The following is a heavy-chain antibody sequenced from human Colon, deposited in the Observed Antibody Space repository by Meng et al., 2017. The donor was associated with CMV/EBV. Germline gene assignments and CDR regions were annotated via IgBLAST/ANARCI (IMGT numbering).Heavy chain of an antibody. Sequence: GESLKISCAASGFTFSSYGMHWVRQAPGKGLEWLSFIRYDGSDAYYADSVKGRFTVPRDNSQNTLYLQMNSLRVEDSAVYYCAKAHDIVISRGMDVWGQGTPVTVSS. CDR3: AKAHDIVISRGMDV. J-gene: IGHJ6*02. CDR2: IRYDGSDA. CDR1: GFTFSSYG. D-gene: IGHD2/OR15-2a*01. V-gene: IGHV3-30*02.